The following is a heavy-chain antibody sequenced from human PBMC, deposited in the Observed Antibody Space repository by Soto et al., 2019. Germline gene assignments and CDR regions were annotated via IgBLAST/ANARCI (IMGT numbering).Heavy chain of an antibody. CDR2: IYWDDDK. V-gene: IGHV2-5*02. CDR1: GFSLTTNGVG. D-gene: IGHD3-3*01. CDR3: AHSLWSGYYQLIFDY. J-gene: IGHJ4*02. Sequence: QITLKESGPTLVKPTQTLTLTCTFSGFSLTTNGVGVGWIRQPPGKALEWLALIYWDDDKRYSSSLKSRLTITQDASKNQVVLTMTHMDTVDTATYSCAHSLWSGYYQLIFDYWGQGTLVTVSS.